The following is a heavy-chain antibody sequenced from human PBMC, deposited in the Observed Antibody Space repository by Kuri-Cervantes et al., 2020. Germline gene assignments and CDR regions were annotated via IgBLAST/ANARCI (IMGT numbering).Heavy chain of an antibody. Sequence: ASVKVSCKASGYTFTSYYMHWVRQAPGQGLEWMGIINPSGGSTSYAQKFQGRVTMTRDTSTSTVYMELSSLRSEDTAVYYCARLLRSTIVVVPATLPRAFDIWGQGTMVTVSS. CDR2: INPSGGST. CDR1: GYTFTSYY. D-gene: IGHD2-2*01. J-gene: IGHJ3*02. CDR3: ARLLRSTIVVVPATLPRAFDI. V-gene: IGHV1-46*01.